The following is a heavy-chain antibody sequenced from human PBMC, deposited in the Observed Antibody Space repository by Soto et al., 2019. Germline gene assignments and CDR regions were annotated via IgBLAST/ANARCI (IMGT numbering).Heavy chain of an antibody. Sequence: LSLTCTVSGGSISSYYWSWIRQPPGKGLEWIGYIYYSGSTNYNPSLKSRVTISVDTSKNQFSLKLSSVTAVDTAVYYCARSVDPWGQGTLVTVSS. CDR2: IYYSGST. V-gene: IGHV4-59*12. CDR1: GGSISSYY. J-gene: IGHJ5*02. CDR3: ARSVDP.